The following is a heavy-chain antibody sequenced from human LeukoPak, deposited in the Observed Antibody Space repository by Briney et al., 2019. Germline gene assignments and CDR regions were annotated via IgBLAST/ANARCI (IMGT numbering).Heavy chain of an antibody. D-gene: IGHD3-22*01. CDR3: ARSSGWSYYYYYYMDV. J-gene: IGHJ6*03. V-gene: IGHV4-61*02. CDR1: GGSISSGSYY. Sequence: TLSLTCTVSGGSISSGSYYWSWIRQPAGKGLEWIGRIYTSGSTNYNPSLKSRVTISVDTSKNQFSLKLSSVTAADTAVYYCARSSGWSYYYYYYMDVWGKGTTVTVSS. CDR2: IYTSGST.